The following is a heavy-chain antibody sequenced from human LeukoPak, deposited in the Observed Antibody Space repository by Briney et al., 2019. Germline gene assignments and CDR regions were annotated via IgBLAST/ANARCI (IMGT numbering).Heavy chain of an antibody. Sequence: GGSLRLSCAASGFTVSNNYMSWVRQAPGKGLEWVSLSYSDSNTNYADYVKGRLTISRDTSQNTLSLQMNSLRAEDTAVYYCVRKNRDFNAAFDIWGQGTVVTVSS. CDR3: VRKNRDFNAAFDI. V-gene: IGHV3-53*01. CDR1: GFTVSNNY. CDR2: SYSDSNT. D-gene: IGHD1-14*01. J-gene: IGHJ3*02.